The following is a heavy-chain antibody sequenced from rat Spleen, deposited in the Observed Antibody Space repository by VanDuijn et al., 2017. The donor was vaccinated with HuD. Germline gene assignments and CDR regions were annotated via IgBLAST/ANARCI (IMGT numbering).Heavy chain of an antibody. V-gene: IGHV5-7*01. Sequence: EVHLVESGGGLVQPGRSLKLSCAASGFTFSNYYMAWVRQAPTKGLEWVAIIIYDGSGTFYRDSVKGRFTISRDNAKNTLSLQMDSLRTEDTATYYCATPTPGIPFAYWGQGVMVTVSS. CDR2: IIYDGSGT. J-gene: IGHJ2*01. D-gene: IGHD1-4*01. CDR1: GFTFSNYY. CDR3: ATPTPGIPFAY.